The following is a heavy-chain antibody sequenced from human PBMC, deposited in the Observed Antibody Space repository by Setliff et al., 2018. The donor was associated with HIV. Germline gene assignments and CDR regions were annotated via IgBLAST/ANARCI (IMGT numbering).Heavy chain of an antibody. V-gene: IGHV3-30*02. Sequence: PGGPLRLSCAASGFTFSSYGMHWVRQAPGKGLEWVAVIWFDGSNKYYADSVKGRFIISRDNSKNTLYLQMNSLRAEDTAVYYCAKDRTTIPRYLQHWGQGTLVTVSS. CDR3: AKDRTTIPRYLQH. J-gene: IGHJ1*01. D-gene: IGHD5-12*01. CDR1: GFTFSSYG. CDR2: IWFDGSNK.